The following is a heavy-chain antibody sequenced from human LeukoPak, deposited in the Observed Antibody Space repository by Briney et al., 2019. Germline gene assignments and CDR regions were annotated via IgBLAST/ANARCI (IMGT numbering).Heavy chain of an antibody. Sequence: TSGGSLRLSCAASGFTFSDYYMSWIRQAPGKGLEWVSYISSSGSTIYYADSVKGRFTISRDNAKNSLYLQMNSLRAEDTAVYYCARDFLTESSTNDLFDYWGQGTLVTVSS. CDR3: ARDFLTESSTNDLFDY. CDR1: GFTFSDYY. J-gene: IGHJ4*02. CDR2: ISSSGSTI. D-gene: IGHD1-1*01. V-gene: IGHV3-11*01.